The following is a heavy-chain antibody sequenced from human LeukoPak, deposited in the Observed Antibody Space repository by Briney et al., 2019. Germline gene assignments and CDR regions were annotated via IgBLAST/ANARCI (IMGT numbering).Heavy chain of an antibody. D-gene: IGHD6-19*01. CDR3: ARTQEQWQVLDY. CDR1: GFSFGSYG. J-gene: IGHJ4*02. V-gene: IGHV3-30*03. Sequence: PGGSLRLSCAASGFSFGSYGIHWVRQAPGKGLEWVAVISHEGSQTYYADSVRGRFTISRDNSKNMVYLQMNSLRAEDTAVYYCARTQEQWQVLDYWGQGTLVTVSS. CDR2: ISHEGSQT.